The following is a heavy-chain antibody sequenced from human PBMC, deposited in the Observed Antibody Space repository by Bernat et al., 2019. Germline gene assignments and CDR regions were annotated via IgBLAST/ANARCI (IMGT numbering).Heavy chain of an antibody. V-gene: IGHV4-61*01. D-gene: IGHD6-19*01. CDR3: ARGIAVAATDGVDP. CDR1: GGSVSSGSYY. CDR2: IYYSGST. Sequence: QVQLQESGPGLVKPSETLSLTCTVSGGSVSSGSYYWSWIRQPPGKGLEWIGYIYYSGSTNYNPSLKSRVTISVDTSKNQFSLKLSSVTAADTAVYYCARGIAVAATDGVDPWGQGTLVTVSS. J-gene: IGHJ5*02.